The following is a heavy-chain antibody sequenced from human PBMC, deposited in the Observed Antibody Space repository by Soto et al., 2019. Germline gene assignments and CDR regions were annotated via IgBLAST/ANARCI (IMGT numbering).Heavy chain of an antibody. D-gene: IGHD6-19*01. CDR2: IWYDGSNK. V-gene: IGHV3-33*01. J-gene: IGHJ4*02. CDR3: ARDKKRYSSGWKDGHFDY. CDR1: GFTFSSYG. Sequence: GGSLILSCAASGFTFSSYGMHWVRQAPGKGLEWVAVIWYDGSNKYYADSVKGRFTISRDNSKNTLYLQMNSLRAEDTAVYYCARDKKRYSSGWKDGHFDYWGQGTLVTVSS.